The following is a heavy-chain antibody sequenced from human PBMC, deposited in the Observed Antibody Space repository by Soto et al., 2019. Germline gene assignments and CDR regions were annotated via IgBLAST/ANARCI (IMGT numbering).Heavy chain of an antibody. D-gene: IGHD3-16*01. CDR1: GFTFTSYA. V-gene: IGHV1-58*02. Sequence: PVKVSCKASGFTFTSYAMQWVRHARGQRLEWIGWIVVGSGNTNYARKFQERVTITRDMSTSTAYMELSSLRSEDTAVYYCAAHLGGGYYYYMDVWGKGTTVTVSS. CDR2: IVVGSGNT. J-gene: IGHJ6*03. CDR3: AAHLGGGYYYYMDV.